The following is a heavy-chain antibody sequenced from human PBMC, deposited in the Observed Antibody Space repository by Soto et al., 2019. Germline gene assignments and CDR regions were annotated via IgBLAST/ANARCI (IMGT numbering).Heavy chain of an antibody. CDR3: AKGDSSSWYYFDY. V-gene: IGHV3-30*18. J-gene: IGHJ4*02. D-gene: IGHD6-13*01. CDR1: GFTFSSYG. Sequence: GGSLRLSCAASGFTFSSYGMHWVRQAPGKGLEWVAVISYDGSNKYYADSVKGRFTISRDNSKNTLYLQMNSLRAEDTAVYYCAKGDSSSWYYFDYWGQGTLVTVSS. CDR2: ISYDGSNK.